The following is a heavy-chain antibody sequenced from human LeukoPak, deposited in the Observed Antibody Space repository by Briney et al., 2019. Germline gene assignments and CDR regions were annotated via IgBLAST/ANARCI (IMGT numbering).Heavy chain of an antibody. Sequence: SETLSLTCTVSGGSISSSSYYWGWIREPPGKGLEWIGSIYYSGSTYYNPSLKSRVTISVDTSKNQFSLKLSSVTAADTAVYYCARAPMTTVTTARGAFDIWGQGTMVTVSS. D-gene: IGHD4-17*01. CDR1: GGSISSSSYY. CDR3: ARAPMTTVTTARGAFDI. J-gene: IGHJ3*02. V-gene: IGHV4-39*01. CDR2: IYYSGST.